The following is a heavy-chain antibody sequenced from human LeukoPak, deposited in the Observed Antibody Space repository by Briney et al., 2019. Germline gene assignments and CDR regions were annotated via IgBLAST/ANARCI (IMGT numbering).Heavy chain of an antibody. CDR2: IYYSGST. V-gene: IGHV4-30-4*01. D-gene: IGHD3-10*01. Sequence: NPSETLSLTCTVSGGSISSGDYYWSWIRQPPGKGLEWIGYIYYSGSTYYNPSLKSRVTISVDTSKNQFSLKLSSVTAADTAVYYCARAAMVRVHFDYWGQGTLVTVSS. CDR3: ARAAMVRVHFDY. CDR1: GGSISSGDYY. J-gene: IGHJ4*02.